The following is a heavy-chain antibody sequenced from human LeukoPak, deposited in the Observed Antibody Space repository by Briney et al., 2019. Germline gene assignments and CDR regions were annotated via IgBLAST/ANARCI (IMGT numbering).Heavy chain of an antibody. Sequence: SETLSLTCTVSGGSISSYYWSWIRQPPGKGLEWIGYIYYSGSTNYNPSLKSRVTISVDTSKNQFSLKLSSVTAADTAVYYCARENVYYYGSGSPFNWFDPWGQGTLVTVSS. V-gene: IGHV4-59*01. D-gene: IGHD3-10*01. CDR2: IYYSGST. CDR1: GGSISSYY. J-gene: IGHJ5*02. CDR3: ARENVYYYGSGSPFNWFDP.